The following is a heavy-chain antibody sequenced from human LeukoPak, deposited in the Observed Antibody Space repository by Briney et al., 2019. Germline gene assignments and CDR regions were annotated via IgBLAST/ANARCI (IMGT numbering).Heavy chain of an antibody. V-gene: IGHV3-15*01. Sequence: GGSLRLSCAASGSTFSSYSMNWVRQAPGKGREWVGRIKSKTDGGTTDYAAPVKGRFTIARDDSKNTLYLQMNSLKTEDTAVYYCTAYGDYGYWGQGTLVTVSS. CDR3: TAYGDYGY. J-gene: IGHJ4*02. CDR1: GSTFSSYS. CDR2: IKSKTDGGTT. D-gene: IGHD4-17*01.